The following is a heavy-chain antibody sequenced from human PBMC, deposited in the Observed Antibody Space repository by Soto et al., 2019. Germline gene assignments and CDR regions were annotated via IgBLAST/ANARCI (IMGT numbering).Heavy chain of an antibody. CDR3: TTDRPLGEGPYYYMDV. Sequence: GGSLRLSCAASGFTFSNAWMSWVRQAPGKGLEWVGRIKSKTDGGTTDYAAPVKGRFTISSDDSKNTLYLQMNSLKTEDTAVYYCTTDRPLGEGPYYYMDVWGKGTTVTVSS. CDR2: IKSKTDGGTT. J-gene: IGHJ6*03. CDR1: GFTFSNAW. D-gene: IGHD3-10*01. V-gene: IGHV3-15*01.